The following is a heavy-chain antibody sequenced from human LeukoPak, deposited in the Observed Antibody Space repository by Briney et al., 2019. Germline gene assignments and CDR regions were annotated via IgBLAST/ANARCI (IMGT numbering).Heavy chain of an antibody. J-gene: IGHJ5*02. D-gene: IGHD6-6*01. CDR1: GFTFSSYS. CDR3: ASFRLYSSSPWPP. V-gene: IGHV3-21*01. Sequence: GGSLRLSCAASGFTFSSYSMNWVRQAPGKGLEWVSSISSSSSYIYYADSVKGRFTISRDNAKNSLYLQMNSLRAEDTAVYYCASFRLYSSSPWPPWGQGTLVTVSS. CDR2: ISSSSSYI.